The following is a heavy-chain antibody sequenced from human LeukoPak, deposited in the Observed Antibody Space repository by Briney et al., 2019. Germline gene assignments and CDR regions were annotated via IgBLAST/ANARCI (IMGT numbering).Heavy chain of an antibody. V-gene: IGHV1-2*02. CDR2: IIPNSGGT. D-gene: IGHD2-2*01. J-gene: IGHJ4*02. CDR1: GYTFTGYY. Sequence: ASLKVSCKASGYTFTGYYMHWVRQAPGQGLEWMGWIIPNSGGTNYAQKFQGRVTMTRDTSISTAYMELSRLRSDDTAVYYCAREEDIVVVPAAMGYWGQGTLVTVSS. CDR3: AREEDIVVVPAAMGY.